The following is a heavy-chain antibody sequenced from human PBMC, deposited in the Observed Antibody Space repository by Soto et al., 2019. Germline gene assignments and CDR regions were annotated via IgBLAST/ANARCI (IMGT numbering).Heavy chain of an antibody. D-gene: IGHD1-26*01. CDR1: GFTFSSYG. Sequence: GGSLRLSCAASGFTFSSYGMHWVRQAPGKGLEWVAVIWYDGSNKYYADSVKGRFTISRDNSKNTLYLQMNSLRAEDTAVYYCARAGSAGEFDYWGQGTLVTVSS. CDR3: ARAGSAGEFDY. J-gene: IGHJ4*02. V-gene: IGHV3-33*01. CDR2: IWYDGSNK.